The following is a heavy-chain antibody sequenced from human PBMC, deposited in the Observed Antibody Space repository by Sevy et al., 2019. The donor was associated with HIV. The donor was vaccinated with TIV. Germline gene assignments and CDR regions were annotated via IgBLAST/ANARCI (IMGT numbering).Heavy chain of an antibody. Sequence: GGSLRLSCAASGFTFSSYAMHWVRQAPGKGLEWVAVISYDGSNKYYAHSVKGRFTISRDNSKNTLYLQMNSLRAEDTAVYYCARGSRGETGWFDPWGQGTLVTVSS. CDR3: ARGSRGETGWFDP. J-gene: IGHJ5*02. CDR1: GFTFSSYA. CDR2: ISYDGSNK. D-gene: IGHD3-16*01. V-gene: IGHV3-30-3*01.